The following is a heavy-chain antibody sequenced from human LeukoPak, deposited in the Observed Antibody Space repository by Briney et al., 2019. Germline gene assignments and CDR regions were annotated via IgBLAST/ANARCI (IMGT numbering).Heavy chain of an antibody. J-gene: IGHJ4*02. D-gene: IGHD6-13*01. Sequence: PGGSLRLFCAASGFTFSSYAMSWVRQAPGKGLEWVSAISGSGGSTYYADSVKGRFTISRDNSKNTLYLQMNSLRAEDTAVYYCARDDSSWYNGPLDYWGQGTLVTVSP. CDR1: GFTFSSYA. V-gene: IGHV3-23*01. CDR2: ISGSGGST. CDR3: ARDDSSWYNGPLDY.